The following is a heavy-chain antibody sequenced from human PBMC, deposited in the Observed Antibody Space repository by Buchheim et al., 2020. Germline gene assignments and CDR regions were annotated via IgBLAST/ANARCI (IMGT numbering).Heavy chain of an antibody. J-gene: IGHJ4*02. D-gene: IGHD3-16*02. CDR3: AKSGAFGGVIVTRFDY. CDR1: GFTFSSYG. V-gene: IGHV3-30*18. CDR2: ISYDGSNK. Sequence: VQLEESGGGLVQPGRSLRLSCAASGFTFSSYGMHWVRQAPGKGLEWVAVISYDGSNKYYADSVKGRFTISRDNSKNTLYLQMNSLRAEDTAVYYCAKSGAFGGVIVTRFDYWGQGTL.